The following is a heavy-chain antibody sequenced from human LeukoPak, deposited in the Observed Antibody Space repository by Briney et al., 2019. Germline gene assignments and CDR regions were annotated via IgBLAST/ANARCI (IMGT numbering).Heavy chain of an antibody. J-gene: IGHJ4*02. D-gene: IGHD3-9*01. Sequence: GGSLRLSCAASGFTVSSNYMSWVRQAPGKGLEWVSVIYSGGSTYYADSVKGRFTISRDNSKNTLYLQMNSLRAEDTAVYYCAKDPEPYDILTGYYTTIPYFDYWGQGTLITVSS. CDR1: GFTVSSNY. V-gene: IGHV3-66*01. CDR2: IYSGGST. CDR3: AKDPEPYDILTGYYTTIPYFDY.